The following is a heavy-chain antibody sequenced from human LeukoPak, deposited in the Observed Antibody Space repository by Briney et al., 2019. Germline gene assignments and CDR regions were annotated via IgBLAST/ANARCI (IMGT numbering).Heavy chain of an antibody. D-gene: IGHD1-1*01. Sequence: SGPTLVKPTQTLTLTCTFSGFSLSTSGVGVGWIRQPPGKALEWLALIYWNDDKRYSPSLKSRLTITKDTSKNQVVLTMTNMDPVDTATYYCAHSRTGTYYPYYFDYWGQGTLVTVSS. CDR1: GFSLSTSGVG. CDR3: AHSRTGTYYPYYFDY. J-gene: IGHJ4*02. V-gene: IGHV2-5*01. CDR2: IYWNDDK.